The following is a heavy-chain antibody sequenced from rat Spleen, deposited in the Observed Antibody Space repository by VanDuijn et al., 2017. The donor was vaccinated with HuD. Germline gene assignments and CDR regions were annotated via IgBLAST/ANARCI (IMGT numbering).Heavy chain of an antibody. CDR1: GFTFSNYY. CDR2: ISTGGGST. D-gene: IGHD1-1*01. J-gene: IGHJ2*01. CDR3: ATTPLYYSGDPYYFDY. V-gene: IGHV5-27*01. Sequence: EVQLVESGGGLVQPGKSLKLSCAASGFTFSNYYMAWVRQAPTKGLEWVAYISTGGGSTYYRDSVKGRFTISRDIAKSTLYLQMDSLRSEDTATYYCATTPLYYSGDPYYFDYWGQGVMVTVSS.